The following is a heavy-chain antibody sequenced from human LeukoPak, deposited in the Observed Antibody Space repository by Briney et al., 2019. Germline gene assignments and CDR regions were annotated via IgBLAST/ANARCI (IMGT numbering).Heavy chain of an antibody. CDR1: GDTFSSYA. CDR2: IIPIFGTA. V-gene: IGHV1-69*01. CDR3: ARGRMAGTYVFDS. Sequence: SVKVSCKASGDTFSSYAICWVRQAPGQGLEWMGGIIPIFGTANYAQKFQGRVTITADESTSTAYMELSSLRSEDTAVYYCARGRMAGTYVFDSWGQGTLVTVSS. J-gene: IGHJ4*02. D-gene: IGHD6-19*01.